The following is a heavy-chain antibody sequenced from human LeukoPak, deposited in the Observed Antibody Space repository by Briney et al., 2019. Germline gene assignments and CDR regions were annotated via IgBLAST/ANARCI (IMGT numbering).Heavy chain of an antibody. CDR2: INSDESIT. CDR1: GFTFSGYW. Sequence: GGSLRLSCAAPGFTFSGYWMHWVRQAPGKGLVWVSRINSDESITTYADSVKGRFTISRDNAKNTLYLQMNSLRAEDTAVYYCARGLVPGFLDYWGQGTPVTVSS. D-gene: IGHD4-11*01. CDR3: ARGLVPGFLDY. V-gene: IGHV3-74*01. J-gene: IGHJ4*02.